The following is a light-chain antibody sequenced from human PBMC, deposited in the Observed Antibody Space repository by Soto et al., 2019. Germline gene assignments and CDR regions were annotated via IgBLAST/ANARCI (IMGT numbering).Light chain of an antibody. CDR2: GAS. V-gene: IGKV3-15*01. J-gene: IGKJ1*01. Sequence: EIVMTQSPATLSVSPGERATLSCRASQSVSSNLAWYQQKPGQAPRLLIYGASTRATCIPARFSGSGSGTAFTLTISSLQSEDFAIYYCQHYNNWPPWTFGQGTKVEIK. CDR3: QHYNNWPPWT. CDR1: QSVSSN.